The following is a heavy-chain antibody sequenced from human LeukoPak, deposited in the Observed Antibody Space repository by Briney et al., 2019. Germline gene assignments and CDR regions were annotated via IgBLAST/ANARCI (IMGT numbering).Heavy chain of an antibody. CDR2: IRRDARYK. J-gene: IGHJ5*02. Sequence: GGSLRLSCTASGTTFTSAWMSWVRQARGRGLGWVATIRRDARYKHYVDSVRGRFPISRDNAKNSLYLEMSALRVEDTAVYHCADLGYTACGQGTLVTVSS. CDR1: GTTFTSAW. D-gene: IGHD5-18*01. CDR3: ADLGYTA. V-gene: IGHV3-7*01.